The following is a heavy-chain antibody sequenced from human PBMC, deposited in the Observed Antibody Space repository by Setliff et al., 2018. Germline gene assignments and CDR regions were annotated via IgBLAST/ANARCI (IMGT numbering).Heavy chain of an antibody. CDR3: ARDCFSASSPNWFDP. Sequence: SETLSLTCTVSGGSISSYYWSWIRQPAGKGLEWTGHIYIGGSANYNPSLKSRVTISVDTSKNQFSLKLSSVTAADTAVYYCARDCFSASSPNWFDPWGQGTLVTVSS. D-gene: IGHD2-21*01. CDR2: IYIGGSA. J-gene: IGHJ5*02. CDR1: GGSISSYY. V-gene: IGHV4-4*07.